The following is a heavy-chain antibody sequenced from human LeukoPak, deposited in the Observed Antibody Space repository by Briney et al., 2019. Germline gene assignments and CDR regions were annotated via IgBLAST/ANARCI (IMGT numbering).Heavy chain of an antibody. J-gene: IGHJ6*02. D-gene: IGHD6-19*01. CDR2: ISAYNGNT. V-gene: IGHV1-18*01. CDR1: GYTFTSYG. Sequence: ASVKVSCKASGYTFTSYGISWVRQAPGQGLEWMGWISAYNGNTNYAQKLQGRVTMTTDTSTSTAYIELRSLRSDDTAVYYCARDLIAVAGPYYYYGMDVWGQGTTVTVSS. CDR3: ARDLIAVAGPYYYYGMDV.